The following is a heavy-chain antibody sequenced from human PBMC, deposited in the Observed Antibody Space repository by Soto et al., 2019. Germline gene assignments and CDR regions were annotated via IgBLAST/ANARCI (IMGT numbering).Heavy chain of an antibody. Sequence: QVQLVESGGGVVQPERSLRLSCADSGFTFSNDAMHWVRQAPGKGLVRVAVVSYDGSNKSYADSVKGRLTISRDKPKNTLYLPMNSPRIEDTAVYYWARGEMATIPNLGYWGKGTLVTVSS. CDR2: VSYDGSNK. D-gene: IGHD5-12*01. J-gene: IGHJ4*02. CDR1: GFTFSNDA. V-gene: IGHV3-30-3*01. CDR3: ARGEMATIPNLGY.